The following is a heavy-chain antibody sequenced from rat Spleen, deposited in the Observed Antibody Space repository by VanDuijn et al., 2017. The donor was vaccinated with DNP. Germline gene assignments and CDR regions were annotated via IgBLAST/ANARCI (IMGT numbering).Heavy chain of an antibody. CDR3: TRKLRRAMADD. CDR2: MWYDGDV. V-gene: IGHV2-63*01. D-gene: IGHD1-11*01. J-gene: IGHJ2*01. Sequence: QVQLKESGPGRVQPSETLSLTCTVSGFSLNSYSVSWVRQPAGKGPEWMGRMWYDGDVAYNSALKSRLSISRDTSRNQVFLQMNSLQTEDTAIYFCTRKLRRAMADDWGQGVMVRVSS. CDR1: GFSLNSYS.